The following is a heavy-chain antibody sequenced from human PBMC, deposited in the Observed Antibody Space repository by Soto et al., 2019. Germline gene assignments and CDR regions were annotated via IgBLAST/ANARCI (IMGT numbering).Heavy chain of an antibody. J-gene: IGHJ6*03. CDR2: INHSGST. D-gene: IGHD3-9*01. CDR1: GGSFSGYY. V-gene: IGHV4-34*01. Sequence: SETLSLTCAVYGGSFSGYYWSWIRQPPGKGLEWIGEINHSGSTNYNPSLKSRVTISVDTSKNQFSLKLSSVTAADTAVYYCARERVHILTGYYYYYYMDVWGKGTTVTVSS. CDR3: ARERVHILTGYYYYYYMDV.